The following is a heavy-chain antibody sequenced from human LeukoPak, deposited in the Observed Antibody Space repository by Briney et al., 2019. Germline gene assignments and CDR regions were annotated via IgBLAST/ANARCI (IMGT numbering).Heavy chain of an antibody. V-gene: IGHV4-39*01. J-gene: IGHJ4*02. D-gene: IGHD3-3*01. CDR2: IYYSGST. CDR3: ASTGYDFWSGYLYYFDY. CDR1: GGSISSSSYY. Sequence: SETLSLTCTVSGGSISSSSYYWGWIRQPPGTGLEWIGSIYYSGSTYYNPSLKSRVTISVDTSKNQFSLKLSSVTAADTAVYYCASTGYDFWSGYLYYFDYWGQGTLVTVSS.